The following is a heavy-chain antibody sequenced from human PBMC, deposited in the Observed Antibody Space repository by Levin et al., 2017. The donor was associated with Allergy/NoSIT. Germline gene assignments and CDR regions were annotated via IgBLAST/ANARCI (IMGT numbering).Heavy chain of an antibody. D-gene: IGHD2-2*01. J-gene: IGHJ5*02. V-gene: IGHV5-51*01. CDR1: GYSFTSYW. CDR3: ARGSGIVVVPAAILEVSWFDP. Sequence: GESLKISCKGSGYSFTSYWIGWVRQMPGKGLEWMGIIYPGDSDTRYSPSFQGQVTISADKSISTAYLQWSSLKASDTAMYYCARGSGIVVVPAAILEVSWFDPWGQGTLVTVSS. CDR2: IYPGDSDT.